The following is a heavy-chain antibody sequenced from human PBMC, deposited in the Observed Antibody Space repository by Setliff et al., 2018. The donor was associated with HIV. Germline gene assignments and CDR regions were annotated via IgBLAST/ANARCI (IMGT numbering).Heavy chain of an antibody. CDR1: GGSFSGYY. D-gene: IGHD1-26*01. Sequence: SETLSLTCAVYGGSFSGYYWSWIRQPPGKGLEWIGEINHSGSTNYNMSLWSRVTISLDASRNQFSLEMISVTAAASAVYYCAGGPGTTSIDYWAQGTLVTVSS. CDR2: INHSGST. CDR3: AGGPGTTSIDY. J-gene: IGHJ4*02. V-gene: IGHV4-34*01.